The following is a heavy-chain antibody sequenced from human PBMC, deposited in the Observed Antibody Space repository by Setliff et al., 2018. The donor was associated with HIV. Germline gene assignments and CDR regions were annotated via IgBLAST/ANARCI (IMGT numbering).Heavy chain of an antibody. D-gene: IGHD6-13*01. J-gene: IGHJ4*02. Sequence: GSLRLSCAASGFTFSSYAMSWVRQAPGKGLEWVSVISGSGGSTYYADSVKGRFTISRDNSKSTLYLQMNSLRAEDTAVYYCATQTGFYNSHWYDYWGQGTMVTVSS. V-gene: IGHV3-23*01. CDR2: ISGSGGST. CDR1: GFTFSSYA. CDR3: ATQTGFYNSHWYDY.